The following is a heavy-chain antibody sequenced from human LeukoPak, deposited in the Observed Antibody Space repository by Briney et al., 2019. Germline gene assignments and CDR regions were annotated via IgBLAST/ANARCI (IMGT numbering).Heavy chain of an antibody. D-gene: IGHD2-15*01. Sequence: GASVKVSCKASGYTFTSYGISWVRQAPGQGLEWMGWISAYNGNTNYAQKLQGRVTTTTDTSTSTAYMELRSLRSEDTAVYYCASMDYSPDCSGGSCYSGRGVDWGQGTLVTVSS. CDR2: ISAYNGNT. J-gene: IGHJ4*02. CDR3: ASMDYSPDCSGGSCYSGRGVD. CDR1: GYTFTSYG. V-gene: IGHV1-18*01.